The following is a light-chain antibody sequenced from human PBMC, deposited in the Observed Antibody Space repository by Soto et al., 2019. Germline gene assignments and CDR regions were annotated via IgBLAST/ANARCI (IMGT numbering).Light chain of an antibody. CDR3: QQYYSYPRT. CDR1: QGISSY. Sequence: AIRMTQSPSSFSASTGDRVTITCRASQGISSYLAWYQQKPGKAPKLLIYAASTLQSGVPSRFSGSGSGTDFTLTIICLHSEDFATYYCQQYYSYPRTFGQGTKVDI. V-gene: IGKV1-8*01. J-gene: IGKJ1*01. CDR2: AAS.